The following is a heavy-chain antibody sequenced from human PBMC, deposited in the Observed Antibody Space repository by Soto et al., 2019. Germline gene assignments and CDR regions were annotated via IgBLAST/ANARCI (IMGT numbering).Heavy chain of an antibody. D-gene: IGHD1-26*01. Sequence: EVQLLESGGGLAQPGGSLRLSCAASGFAFSSSAMAWIRQTPGKGLQWVSAITVAGGGIYYADSVKGRFTISRDNSKKTLYLQMNSLSAGDTAQYFCAKWPPSPKMGVTSHWGQGTLVTVSS. CDR2: ITVAGGGI. V-gene: IGHV3-23*01. J-gene: IGHJ4*02. CDR1: GFAFSSSA. CDR3: AKWPPSPKMGVTSH.